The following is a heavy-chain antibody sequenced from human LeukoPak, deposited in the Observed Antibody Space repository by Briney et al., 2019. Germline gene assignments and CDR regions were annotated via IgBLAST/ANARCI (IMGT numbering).Heavy chain of an antibody. CDR1: GFTFSSYE. J-gene: IGHJ6*04. V-gene: IGHV3-48*03. CDR3: AELGITMIGGV. Sequence: QSGGSLRLSCAASGFTFSSYEMNWVRQAPGKGLEWVSYISSSGSTIYYAESVKRRFTNSRDNAKNSLYLQMNSLRAEDTAVYYCAELGITMIGGVWGKGTTVTISS. CDR2: ISSSGSTI. D-gene: IGHD3-10*02.